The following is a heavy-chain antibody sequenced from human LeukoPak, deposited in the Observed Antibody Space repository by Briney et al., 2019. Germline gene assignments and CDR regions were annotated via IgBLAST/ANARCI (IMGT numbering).Heavy chain of an antibody. CDR2: IKQDGSEK. Sequence: PGGSLRLSCAASGFTVSSNYMSWVRQAPGKGLEWVANIKQDGSEKYYVDSVKGRFTISRDNAKNSLYLQMNSLRVEDTAVYYCARGVRGGTVVWFGELSYFDYWGQGTLVTVSS. J-gene: IGHJ4*02. D-gene: IGHD3-10*01. CDR3: ARGVRGGTVVWFGELSYFDY. V-gene: IGHV3-7*01. CDR1: GFTVSSNY.